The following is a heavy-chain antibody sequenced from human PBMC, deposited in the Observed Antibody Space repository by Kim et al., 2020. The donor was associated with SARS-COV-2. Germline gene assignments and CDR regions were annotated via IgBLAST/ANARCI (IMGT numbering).Heavy chain of an antibody. Sequence: GGTTEYAASVKGRFTISRDDSKSIAYLQMNSLTTEDTAVYYCTSKVVDPWGQGTLVTVSS. CDR3: TSKVVDP. J-gene: IGHJ5*02. V-gene: IGHV3-49*02. CDR2: GGTT.